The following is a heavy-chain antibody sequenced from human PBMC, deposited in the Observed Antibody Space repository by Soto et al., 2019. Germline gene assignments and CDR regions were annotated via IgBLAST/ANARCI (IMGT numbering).Heavy chain of an antibody. J-gene: IGHJ4*02. V-gene: IGHV4-39*01. D-gene: IGHD3-22*01. Sequence: QLQLQESGPGLVKPSETLSLTCTVSGGSISSSSYYWGWIRQPPGKGLEWIGSIYYSGSTYYNPSLKSRVTISVDTSKNQFSLKLSSVTAADTAVYYCARHLYYYDSSCYHYYWGQGTLVTVSS. CDR3: ARHLYYYDSSCYHYY. CDR2: IYYSGST. CDR1: GGSISSSSYY.